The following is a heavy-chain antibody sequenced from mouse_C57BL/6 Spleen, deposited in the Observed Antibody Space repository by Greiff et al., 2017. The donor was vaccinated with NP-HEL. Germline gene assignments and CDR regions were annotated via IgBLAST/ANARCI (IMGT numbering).Heavy chain of an antibody. CDR2: IYPGSGST. CDR3: AKGTLLPWYFDV. D-gene: IGHD1-1*01. J-gene: IGHJ1*03. Sequence: QVQLQQPGAELVKPGASVKMSCKASGYTFTSYWITWVKQRPGQGLEWIGDIYPGSGSTNYNEKFKSKATLTVDTSSSTAYMPLSSLTSEDSAVYYCAKGTLLPWYFDVWGTGTTVTVSS. V-gene: IGHV1-55*01. CDR1: GYTFTSYW.